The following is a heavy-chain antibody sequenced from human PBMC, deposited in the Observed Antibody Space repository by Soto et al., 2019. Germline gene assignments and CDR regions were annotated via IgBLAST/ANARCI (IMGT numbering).Heavy chain of an antibody. CDR1: GGSFIAYY. Sequence: QVQLQQWGAGLLKPSETLSLTCDVYGGSFIAYYWNWIRQPPGKGLEWLGEIHHSGSTNYIPSLKSRVTISVDTSKNQFSLKLSSVTAADTAVYYCARGQEYSSSSFDYWGQGALVTVSS. V-gene: IGHV4-34*01. D-gene: IGHD6-13*01. CDR2: IHHSGST. J-gene: IGHJ4*02. CDR3: ARGQEYSSSSFDY.